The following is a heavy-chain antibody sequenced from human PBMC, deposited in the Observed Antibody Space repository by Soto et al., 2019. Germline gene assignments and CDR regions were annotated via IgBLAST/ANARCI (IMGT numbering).Heavy chain of an antibody. Sequence: PSETLSLTCTVSGGAISSYYWSWIRQPPGKGLEWSGYIYYSGSTNYNPSLKSRVTISVDTSKNHFSLKLSSVTAADTAVYYCAGKTTASLDYWGKATLGPVS. CDR2: IYYSGST. D-gene: IGHD4-4*01. J-gene: IGHJ4*02. CDR1: GGAISSYY. CDR3: AGKTTASLDY. V-gene: IGHV4-59*08.